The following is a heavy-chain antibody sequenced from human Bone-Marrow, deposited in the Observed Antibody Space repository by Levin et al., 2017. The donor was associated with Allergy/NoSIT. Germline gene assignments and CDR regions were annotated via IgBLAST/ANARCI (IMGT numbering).Heavy chain of an antibody. CDR2: IIPIFDAP. CDR1: GDTFSIYA. D-gene: IGHD4-23*01. CDR3: ARGGYGGRGELNYFDS. Sequence: GGSLRLSCKASGDTFSIYAISWVRQAPGQGLEWMGGIIPIFDAPNYAQKFQGRVTITADKSTSTAYMELRSLRSDDTAVYYCARGGYGGRGELNYFDSWGQGTLVTVSS. V-gene: IGHV1-69*06. J-gene: IGHJ4*02.